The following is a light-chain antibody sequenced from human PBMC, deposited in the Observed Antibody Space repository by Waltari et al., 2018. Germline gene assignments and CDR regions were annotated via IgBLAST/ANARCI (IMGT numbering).Light chain of an antibody. CDR1: QDINNY. CDR2: SAS. V-gene: IGKV1-16*02. J-gene: IGKJ3*01. CDR3: QQYNNYPFT. Sequence: DIQMTQSPSSLSASVGDRVTITCRASQDINNYSVWLQQKPGKAPKPLIYSASSLQSGVPSKFSGSGSGTDFTLTISSLQAEDFATYYCQQYNNYPFTFGPGTKVDIK.